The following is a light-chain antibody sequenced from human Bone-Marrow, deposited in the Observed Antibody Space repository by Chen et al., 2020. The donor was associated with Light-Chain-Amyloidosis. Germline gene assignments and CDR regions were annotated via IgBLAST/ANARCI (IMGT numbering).Light chain of an antibody. V-gene: IGLV8-61*01. CDR3: LLYMNIGIWL. Sequence: QIVVTQEPSFSVSAGGTVTLTCGLTVGSVSTNNYPSWYRQIPGQAPRTILYNTDSRSSGVPERFSGSILGNKAALTITGAEADDESDYYCLLYMNIGIWLFGGGTRLTVL. CDR2: NTD. J-gene: IGLJ3*02. CDR1: VGSVSTNNY.